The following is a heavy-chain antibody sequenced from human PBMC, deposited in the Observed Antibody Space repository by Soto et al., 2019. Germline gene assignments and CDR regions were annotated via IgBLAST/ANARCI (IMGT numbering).Heavy chain of an antibody. V-gene: IGHV4-39*01. CDR2: IYYTGST. D-gene: IGHD4-17*01. Sequence: SETLSLTCTVSGGSISSSSYYWGWFRQPPGKGLEWIATIYYTGSTFDNASLRSRVSISVDTSKNQFSLKLSSVTAADTAVYYCARIMGVNTATKDRGLDYWGQGNSVTVSS. J-gene: IGHJ4*02. CDR3: ARIMGVNTATKDRGLDY. CDR1: GGSISSSSYY.